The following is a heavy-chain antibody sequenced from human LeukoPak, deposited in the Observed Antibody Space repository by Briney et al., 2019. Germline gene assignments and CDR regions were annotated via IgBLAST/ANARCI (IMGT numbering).Heavy chain of an antibody. D-gene: IGHD3-3*01. Sequence: GGSLRLSCAASGFTFSSYAMSWVRQAPGKGLEWVSAISGSGGSTYYADSVKGRSTTSRDNSKNTLYLQMNSLRAEDTAVYYCAKGGSGLPYYYGMDVWGQGTTVTVSS. CDR2: ISGSGGST. J-gene: IGHJ6*02. V-gene: IGHV3-23*01. CDR1: GFTFSSYA. CDR3: AKGGSGLPYYYGMDV.